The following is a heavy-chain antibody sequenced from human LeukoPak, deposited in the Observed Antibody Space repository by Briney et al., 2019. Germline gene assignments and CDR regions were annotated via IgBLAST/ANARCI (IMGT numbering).Heavy chain of an antibody. V-gene: IGHV3-21*04. CDR1: GFSFSSYN. J-gene: IGHJ4*02. Sequence: TGGSLRLSCAASGFSFSSYNMNWVRQAPGKGLEWVSSISSSSSYMYYVDSVKGRFTISRDSSKNTLFLQMNRLRPEDAAVYYCAKAPVTTCRGAFCYPFDYWGLGTLVTVSS. D-gene: IGHD2-15*01. CDR3: AKAPVTTCRGAFCYPFDY. CDR2: ISSSSSYM.